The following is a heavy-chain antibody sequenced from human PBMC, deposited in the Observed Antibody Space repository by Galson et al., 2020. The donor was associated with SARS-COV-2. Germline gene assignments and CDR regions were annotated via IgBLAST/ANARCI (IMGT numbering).Heavy chain of an antibody. D-gene: IGHD3-22*01. CDR1: GYTFTSYG. CDR3: ARGARYYYDSSGYLPDDY. CDR2: ISAYNGNT. V-gene: IGHV1-18*01. Sequence: ASVKVSCKASGYTFTSYGISWVRQAPGQGLEWMGWISAYNGNTNYAQKLQGRVTMTTDTSTSTAYMELRSLRSDDTAVYYCARGARYYYDSSGYLPDDYWGQGTLVTVSS. J-gene: IGHJ4*02.